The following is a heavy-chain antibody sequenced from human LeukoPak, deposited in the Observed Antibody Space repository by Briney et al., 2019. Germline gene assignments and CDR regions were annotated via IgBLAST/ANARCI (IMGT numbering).Heavy chain of an antibody. CDR1: GGSISSSSYY. V-gene: IGHV4-39*07. D-gene: IGHD3-9*01. J-gene: IGHJ3*02. CDR3: AREDDVLADNAFDI. Sequence: PSETLSLTRTVSGGSISSSSYYWGWIRQPPGKGLEWIGSIYYTGSTYHNPSLKSRVTMSVDTSMNQFSLNLNSVTAADTAVYYCAREDDVLADNAFDIWGQGTMVTVSS. CDR2: IYYTGST.